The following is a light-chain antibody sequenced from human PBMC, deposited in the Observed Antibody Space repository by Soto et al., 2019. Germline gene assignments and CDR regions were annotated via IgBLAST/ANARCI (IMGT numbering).Light chain of an antibody. J-gene: IGKJ2*01. Sequence: EIVLTQSPGTLSLPPGERATLSCRASQSVSSNLAWYQQNPGQAPRLLIYGASTRATGIPARFSGSGSGTEFTLTISSLQSEDFAVYYCQQYNNWPYTFGQGTKVDIK. CDR1: QSVSSN. CDR3: QQYNNWPYT. V-gene: IGKV3-15*01. CDR2: GAS.